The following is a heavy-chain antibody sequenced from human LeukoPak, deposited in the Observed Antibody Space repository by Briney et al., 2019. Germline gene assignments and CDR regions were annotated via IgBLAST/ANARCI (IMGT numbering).Heavy chain of an antibody. Sequence: GGSLRLSCEGSGFSISRYTMSWVRQAPGKGLEWVSAVSGSGTKTYYADSVKGRFTLSSDHSKNALYLQLSSLSPEDTAVYYCAKPVLQCYDSSGYHPDWYFDLWGRGTLATVSS. V-gene: IGHV3-23*01. J-gene: IGHJ2*01. CDR1: GFSISRYT. CDR3: AKPVLQCYDSSGYHPDWYFDL. CDR2: VSGSGTKT. D-gene: IGHD3-22*01.